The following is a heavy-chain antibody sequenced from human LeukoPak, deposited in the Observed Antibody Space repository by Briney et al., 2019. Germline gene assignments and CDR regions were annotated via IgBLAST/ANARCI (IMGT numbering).Heavy chain of an antibody. CDR3: ASHPHDPQGAFDI. V-gene: IGHV4-59*01. J-gene: IGHJ3*02. Sequence: SETLSLTCTVSGGSISSYYWSWIRQPPGKGLEWIGYIYYSGSTNYNPSLKSRVTISVDTSKNQFSLKLSSVTAADTAVYYCASHPHDPQGAFDIWGQGTMVTVSS. CDR1: GGSISSYY. CDR2: IYYSGST. D-gene: IGHD3-16*01.